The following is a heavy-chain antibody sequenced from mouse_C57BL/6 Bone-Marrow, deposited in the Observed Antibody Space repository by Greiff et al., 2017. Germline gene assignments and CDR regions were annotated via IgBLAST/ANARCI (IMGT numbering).Heavy chain of an antibody. CDR1: GFTFSDYY. CDR3: ARQGWLLYAMDY. CDR2: ISNGGGST. J-gene: IGHJ4*01. Sequence: EVKLVESGGGLVQPGGSLTLSCAASGFTFSDYYMYWVRQTPEKRLEWVAYISNGGGSTYYPDTVKGRFTISRDNAKNTLYLQMSRLKSEDTAMYYCARQGWLLYAMDYWGQGTSVTVSS. V-gene: IGHV5-12*01. D-gene: IGHD2-3*01.